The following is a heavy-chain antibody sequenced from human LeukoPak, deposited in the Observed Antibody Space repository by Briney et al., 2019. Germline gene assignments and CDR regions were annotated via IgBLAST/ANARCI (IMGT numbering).Heavy chain of an antibody. D-gene: IGHD6-19*01. J-gene: IGHJ6*02. Sequence: PSETLSLTSAVYGGSFSGYYWGWNRQPPGKGLEWIGYIYYSGSTNYNTSLKSRVTISVYTSKNQFSLKLSAVTAADTAVYYCARLGRIAVAGTNYYYGMDVWGQGTTVTVSS. CDR2: IYYSGST. V-gene: IGHV4-59*08. CDR1: GGSFSGYY. CDR3: ARLGRIAVAGTNYYYGMDV.